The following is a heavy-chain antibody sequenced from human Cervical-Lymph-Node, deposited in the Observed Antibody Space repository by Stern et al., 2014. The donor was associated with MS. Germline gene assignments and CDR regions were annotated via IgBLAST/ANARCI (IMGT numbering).Heavy chain of an antibody. D-gene: IGHD3-3*01. V-gene: IGHV3-48*01. J-gene: IGHJ4*02. Sequence: EVQLVESGGDLVQPGGSLRLSCVASGFTSTINSMNWIRPAPGKGLEWVSYISTTGRVIYYADSVKGRFIISRNNAKNSLYLQMNSLRAEDTAMYYCAKDFGLWGQGTLVTVSS. CDR1: GFTSTINS. CDR2: ISTTGRVI. CDR3: AKDFGL.